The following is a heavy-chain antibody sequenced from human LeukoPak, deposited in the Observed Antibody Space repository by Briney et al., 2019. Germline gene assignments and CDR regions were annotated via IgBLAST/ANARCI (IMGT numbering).Heavy chain of an antibody. D-gene: IGHD3-10*01. Sequence: ASVKVSCKASGYTFTSYGISWVRQAPGQGLEWMGWISAYKGNTNYAQNLQGRVTMTTDTSTSTAYMELRSLRSDDTAVYYCARVPGLWFGELFHDYWGQGTLVTVSS. V-gene: IGHV1-18*01. CDR2: ISAYKGNT. CDR3: ARVPGLWFGELFHDY. J-gene: IGHJ4*02. CDR1: GYTFTSYG.